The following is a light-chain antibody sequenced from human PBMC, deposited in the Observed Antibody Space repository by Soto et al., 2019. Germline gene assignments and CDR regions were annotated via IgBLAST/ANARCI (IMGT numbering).Light chain of an antibody. J-gene: IGKJ1*01. CDR3: QQYNNWPPGK. V-gene: IGKV3-15*01. CDR2: GAS. CDR1: QSVSSN. Sequence: EIVMTQSPATLSVSPGERATLPCRASQSVSSNLAWYQQKPGQAPRLLIYGASTRATGIPARFSGSGSGTEFTLTISSLQSEDFAVYYCQQYNNWPPGKFGQGTKVDIK.